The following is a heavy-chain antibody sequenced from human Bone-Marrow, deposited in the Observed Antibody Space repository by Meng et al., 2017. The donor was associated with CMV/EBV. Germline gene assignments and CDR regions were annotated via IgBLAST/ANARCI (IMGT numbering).Heavy chain of an antibody. V-gene: IGHV5-51*01. CDR2: ICSGDSDT. Sequence: GESLKISCKGSGYSFTSYWIGWVRQMPGKGLEWMGIICSGDSDTKYSPSFQGQFTISADKSISTAYLQWSSLKTSDTAMYYCARGVPAPWDNWGQGTQVTVSS. CDR3: ARGVPAPWDN. D-gene: IGHD2-2*01. CDR1: GYSFTSYW. J-gene: IGHJ4*02.